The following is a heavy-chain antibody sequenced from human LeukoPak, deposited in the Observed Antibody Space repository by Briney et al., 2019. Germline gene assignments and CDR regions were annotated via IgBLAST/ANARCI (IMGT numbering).Heavy chain of an antibody. Sequence: GGSLRLSCAASGFTFSSYAMSWVRQAPGKGLEWVSAISGSGGSTYYADSVKGRFTISRDNSKNTLYLQMNSLRAGDTAVYYCAKDPARVVGAIHDYWGQGTLVTVSS. CDR2: ISGSGGST. CDR3: AKDPARVVGAIHDY. J-gene: IGHJ4*02. V-gene: IGHV3-23*01. CDR1: GFTFSSYA. D-gene: IGHD1-26*01.